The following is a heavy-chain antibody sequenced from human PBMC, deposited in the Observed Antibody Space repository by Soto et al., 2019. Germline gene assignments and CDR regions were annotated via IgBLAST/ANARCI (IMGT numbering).Heavy chain of an antibody. CDR1: GASISYGGFS. J-gene: IGHJ4*02. CDR2: ISHLENT. Sequence: QLQLQESGSGVVKTSETLSLTCTVSGASISYGGFSWSWIRQSPGKGLEWIGYISHLENTYLHPSFKSRLSMSIDRTRNQFSLKLSSVTAADMAVYYCARGGGYDSFDYWGQGVLVTVSS. CDR3: ARGGGYDSFDY. D-gene: IGHD5-12*01. V-gene: IGHV4-30-2*06.